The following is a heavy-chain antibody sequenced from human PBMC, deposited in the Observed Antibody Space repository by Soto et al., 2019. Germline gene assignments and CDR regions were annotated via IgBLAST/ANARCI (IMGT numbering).Heavy chain of an antibody. CDR1: GGSISNRGYY. D-gene: IGHD5-18*01. V-gene: IGHV4-31*03. CDR2: IYYSGST. Sequence: PSETLSLTCTASGGSISNRGYYWSWIRQHPGKGLEWIGYIYYSGSTYYNPSLKSRVTISVDTSKNQFSLKLSSVTAADTAVYYCARGRGYSYGPNWFDPWGQGTLVTVSS. J-gene: IGHJ5*02. CDR3: ARGRGYSYGPNWFDP.